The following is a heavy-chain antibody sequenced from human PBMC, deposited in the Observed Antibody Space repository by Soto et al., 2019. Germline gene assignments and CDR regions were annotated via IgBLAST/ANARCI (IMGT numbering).Heavy chain of an antibody. CDR3: ARELVYSGYDSDYGMVV. CDR1: GYTFTSYG. V-gene: IGHV1-18*01. CDR2: ISAYNGNT. Sequence: GASVKVSCKASGYTFTSYGISWVRQAPGQGLEWVGWISAYNGNTNYAQKLQGRVTMTTDTSTSTAYMELRSLRSDDTAVYYCARELVYSGYDSDYGMVVWGQGITVTVFS. J-gene: IGHJ6*02. D-gene: IGHD5-12*01.